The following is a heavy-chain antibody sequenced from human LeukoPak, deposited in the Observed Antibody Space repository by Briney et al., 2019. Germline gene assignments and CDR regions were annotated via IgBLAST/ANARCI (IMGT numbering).Heavy chain of an antibody. CDR3: ARSGRRGYSYGYRFKYYFDY. V-gene: IGHV3-7*01. CDR1: GFTFTDYY. D-gene: IGHD5-18*01. CDR2: IKQDGSEK. Sequence: EGSLRLSCAASGFTFTDYYMSWVRQAPGKGLEWVANIKQDGSEKYYVDSVKGRFTISRDNAKNSLYLQMNTLRAEDTAVYYCARSGRRGYSYGYRFKYYFDYWGQGTLVTVSS. J-gene: IGHJ4*02.